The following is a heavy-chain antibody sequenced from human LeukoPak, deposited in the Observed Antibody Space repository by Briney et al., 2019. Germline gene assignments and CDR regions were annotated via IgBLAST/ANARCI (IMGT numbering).Heavy chain of an antibody. CDR2: IKSKTDGGTT. D-gene: IGHD3-10*01. CDR3: ARDRDGSGTYLGIFDY. CDR1: GFTFSNAW. V-gene: IGHV3-15*01. Sequence: PGGSLRLSCAASGFTFSNAWMSWVRQPPGKGLEWVGRIKSKTDGGTTDYAAPVKGRFTISRDDSKNTLYLQMNSLKTEDTAVYYCARDRDGSGTYLGIFDYWGQGTLVTVSS. J-gene: IGHJ4*02.